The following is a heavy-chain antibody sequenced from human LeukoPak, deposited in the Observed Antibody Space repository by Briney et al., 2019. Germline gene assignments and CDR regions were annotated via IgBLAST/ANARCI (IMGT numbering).Heavy chain of an antibody. D-gene: IGHD2-21*02. J-gene: IGHJ4*02. CDR2: IYYGGRT. Sequence: PSETLSLTCTVSDGSISSSSYYWGWIRQPPGKGLEWIGSIYYGGRTYYNPSLKSRGTISVDTSKTQVSLKLSSLTAADTAVYYCARRALSGDEGIYWGQETLVTVSS. CDR3: ARRALSGDEGIY. V-gene: IGHV4-39*01. CDR1: DGSISSSSYY.